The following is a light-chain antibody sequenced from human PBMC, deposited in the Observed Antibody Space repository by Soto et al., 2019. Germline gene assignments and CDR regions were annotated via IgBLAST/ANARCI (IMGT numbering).Light chain of an antibody. CDR3: QSYDSSLSEVV. CDR1: SSNIGAGYD. Sequence: QSVLTQPPSVSGAPGQRVTISCTGSSSNIGAGYDVHWYQQLPGTAPKLLIYGNTNRPSGVPDRFSVSKSGTSASLAITGLQAEDEADYYCQSYDSSLSEVVFGGGTKLTVL. J-gene: IGLJ2*01. V-gene: IGLV1-40*01. CDR2: GNT.